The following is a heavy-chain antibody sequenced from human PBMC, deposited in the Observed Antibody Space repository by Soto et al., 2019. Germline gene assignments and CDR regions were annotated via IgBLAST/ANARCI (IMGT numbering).Heavy chain of an antibody. J-gene: IGHJ4*02. V-gene: IGHV1-3*01. D-gene: IGHD6-19*01. CDR1: GYTFTSYA. CDR2: INAGNGNT. CDR3: ARDISSGWYWSDY. Sequence: GASVKVSSKASGYTFTSYALHWVRHAPGQRLEWMGWINAGNGNTKYSQKFQGRVTITRDTSASTAYMELSSLRSEDTAVYYCARDISSGWYWSDYWGQGTLVTVSS.